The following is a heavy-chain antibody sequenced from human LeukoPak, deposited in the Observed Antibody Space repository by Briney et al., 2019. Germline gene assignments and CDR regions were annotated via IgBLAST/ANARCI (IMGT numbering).Heavy chain of an antibody. J-gene: IGHJ3*02. V-gene: IGHV4-34*01. CDR2: INHSGST. CDR3: ARGPSGVAFI. Sequence: SETLSLTCAVHGGSFSGYYWSWIRQPPGKGLGWIGEINHSGSTNYNPSLKSRVTISVDTSKNQFSLKLSSVTAADTAVYYCARGPSGVAFIWGQGTMVTVSS. D-gene: IGHD2-8*01. CDR1: GGSFSGYY.